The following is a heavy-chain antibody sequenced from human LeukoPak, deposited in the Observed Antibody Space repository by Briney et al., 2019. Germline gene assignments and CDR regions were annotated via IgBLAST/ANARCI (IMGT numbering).Heavy chain of an antibody. Sequence: GGSLRLSCAASGFTFSSYSMNWVRQAPGKGLEWVSSISSSSSCIYYADSVKGRFTISRDNAKNSLYLQMNSLRAEDTAVYYCAGPHGYYGSGGYSTPFDPWGQGTLVTVSS. V-gene: IGHV3-21*01. CDR2: ISSSSSCI. J-gene: IGHJ5*02. CDR1: GFTFSSYS. D-gene: IGHD3-10*01. CDR3: AGPHGYYGSGGYSTPFDP.